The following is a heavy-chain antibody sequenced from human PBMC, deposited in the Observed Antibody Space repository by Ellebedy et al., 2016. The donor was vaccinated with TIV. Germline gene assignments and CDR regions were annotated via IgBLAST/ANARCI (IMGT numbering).Heavy chain of an antibody. D-gene: IGHD3-10*01. J-gene: IGHJ4*02. Sequence: SETLSLTCTVSGSSITRNYWSWIPRPPGKGPEWIGCIYYSGSTYYNSSLMTRVTISVDTSKNQFSLKLSYVTAADTAVYYCARVITMVRGVIDYWGQGTLVTVSS. V-gene: IGHV4-59*08. CDR3: ARVITMVRGVIDY. CDR1: GSSITRNY. CDR2: IYYSGST.